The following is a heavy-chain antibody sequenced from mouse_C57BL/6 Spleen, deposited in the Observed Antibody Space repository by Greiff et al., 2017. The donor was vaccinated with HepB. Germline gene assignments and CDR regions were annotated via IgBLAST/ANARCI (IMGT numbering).Heavy chain of an antibody. D-gene: IGHD1-1*01. CDR2: ISDGGSYT. CDR1: GFTFSSYA. CDR3: ARDRVTTVVATDAMDY. Sequence: EVQLVESGGGLVKPGGSLKLSCAASGFTFSSYAMSWVRQTPEKRLEWVATISDGGSYTYYPDNVKGRFTISRDNAKNNLYLQMSHLKSEDTAMYYCARDRVTTVVATDAMDYWGQGTSVTVSS. J-gene: IGHJ4*01. V-gene: IGHV5-4*01.